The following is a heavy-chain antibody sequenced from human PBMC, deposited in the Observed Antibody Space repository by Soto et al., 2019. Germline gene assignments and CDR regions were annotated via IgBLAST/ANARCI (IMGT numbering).Heavy chain of an antibody. D-gene: IGHD3-10*01. CDR3: AKASYYVSGSSRFFDY. CDR1: GFTFSSNG. V-gene: IGHV3-23*01. CDR2: ISGSGGTT. J-gene: IGHJ4*02. Sequence: GGSLRLSCAASGFTFSSNGMSWVRQAPGKGLEWVSAISGSGGTTYYADSVKGRFTISRDNSKNTLDLQMNSLRPEDTAVYYRAKASYYVSGSSRFFDYWGQGTLVTVSS.